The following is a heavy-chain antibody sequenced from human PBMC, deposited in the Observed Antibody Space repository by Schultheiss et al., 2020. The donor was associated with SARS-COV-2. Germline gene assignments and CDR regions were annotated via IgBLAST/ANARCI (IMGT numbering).Heavy chain of an antibody. J-gene: IGHJ4*02. D-gene: IGHD4-17*01. V-gene: IGHV3-11*04. CDR1: GGSISSYY. CDR3: AARTYYDYGDYVLDY. CDR2: ISGGGAST. Sequence: LSLTCTVSGGSISSYYWSWIRQPPGKGLEWVSAISGGGASTFYADSVKGRFTISRDNAKNSLYLQMNSLRAEDTAVYYCAARTYYDYGDYVLDYWGQGTLVTVSS.